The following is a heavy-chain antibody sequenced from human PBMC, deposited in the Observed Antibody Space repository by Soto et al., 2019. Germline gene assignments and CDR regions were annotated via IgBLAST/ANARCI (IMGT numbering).Heavy chain of an antibody. Sequence: SETLSLTCSVSGGSIKSSIWWSWVRQTPGKGLEWIGEVFHVGMTNYNPSLKSRATISVDKSKSQFSLRLTSVTAADTAVYYCARLGAYYQSLDPWGPGTLVTVSS. CDR2: VFHVGMT. CDR1: GGSIKSSIW. D-gene: IGHD3-22*01. CDR3: ARLGAYYQSLDP. V-gene: IGHV4-4*02. J-gene: IGHJ5*02.